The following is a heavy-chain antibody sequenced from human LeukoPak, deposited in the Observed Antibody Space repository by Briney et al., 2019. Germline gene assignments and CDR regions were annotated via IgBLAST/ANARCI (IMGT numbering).Heavy chain of an antibody. CDR2: ISGSGGGT. CDR3: ATATVAGRGYYFDY. J-gene: IGHJ4*02. V-gene: IGHV3-23*01. D-gene: IGHD6-19*01. CDR1: GFTFSNYA. Sequence: GRSLRLSCAASGFTFSNYAMSWVRQAPGKGLEWVSAISGSGGGTYYADSVKGRFTISRDNSKNTLYLQMNSLRVEDTAVYYCATATVAGRGYYFDYWGQGTLVTVSS.